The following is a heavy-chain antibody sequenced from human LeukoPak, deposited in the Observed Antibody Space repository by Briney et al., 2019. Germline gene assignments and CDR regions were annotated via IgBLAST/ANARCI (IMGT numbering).Heavy chain of an antibody. V-gene: IGHV1-46*01. CDR1: GYTFTSYY. CDR3: ARDKVIFGSGYRTYFDY. CDR2: INPSGGST. D-gene: IGHD3-3*02. J-gene: IGHJ4*02. Sequence: ASVKVSCKASGYTFTSYYMHWVRQAPGQGLEWMGIINPSGGSTSYAQKFQGRVTMTRDMSTSTVYMELSSLRSEDTAVYYCARDKVIFGSGYRTYFDYWGQGTLVTVSS.